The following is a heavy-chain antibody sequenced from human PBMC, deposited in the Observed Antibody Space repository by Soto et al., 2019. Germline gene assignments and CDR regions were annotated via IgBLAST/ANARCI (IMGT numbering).Heavy chain of an antibody. J-gene: IGHJ4*02. CDR1: GCTFRDFA. CDR3: AKDRRITMVRGSPRSFDS. D-gene: IGHD3-10*01. V-gene: IGHV3-23*01. CDR2: ISGSGETP. Sequence: GCMLLCCASSGCTFRDFAMIWVRQAPGERLEWVSAISGSGETPYYADSVKGRFIISRDNFRNTLYLQMSRLRVEDTAVYYCAKDRRITMVRGSPRSFDSWGQGTLVTVSS.